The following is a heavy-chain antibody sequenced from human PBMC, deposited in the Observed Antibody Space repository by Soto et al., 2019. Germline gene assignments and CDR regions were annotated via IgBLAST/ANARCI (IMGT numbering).Heavy chain of an antibody. CDR3: AGGRISIQNYYCGLDV. CDR2: VIPMFGTT. V-gene: IGHV1-69*06. CDR1: GDNFNNYD. Sequence: QVQFVQSGPEVKKPGSSVKVSCKASGDNFNNYDINWVRQDPGQGLEWMGGVIPMFGTTDYGQKFQGRVTISTDKSTDTAYMELSRLKYEETAVYYCAGGRISIQNYYCGLDVWGQGTAVTVSS. J-gene: IGHJ6*02. D-gene: IGHD5-18*01.